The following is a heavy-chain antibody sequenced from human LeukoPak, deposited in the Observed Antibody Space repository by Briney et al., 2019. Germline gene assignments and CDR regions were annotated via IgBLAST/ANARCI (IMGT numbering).Heavy chain of an antibody. V-gene: IGHV3-23*01. CDR2: ISGSGSST. D-gene: IGHD5-18*01. Sequence: GGSLRLSCAASGFTFSSYAMSWVRQAPGKGLEWVSAISGSGSSTYYADAVKGRFSISRDNSKNTLYLQMNSLRAEDTAVYYCAKDLGYSNGHALGYWGQGTLVTVSS. CDR3: AKDLGYSNGHALGY. J-gene: IGHJ4*02. CDR1: GFTFSSYA.